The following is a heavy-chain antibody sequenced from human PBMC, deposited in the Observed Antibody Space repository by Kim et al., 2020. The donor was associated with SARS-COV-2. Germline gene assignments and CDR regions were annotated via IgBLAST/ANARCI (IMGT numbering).Heavy chain of an antibody. V-gene: IGHV3-23*01. CDR1: GFYFRTYA. CDR2: ISSSGGTT. CDR3: VKAKIQLLNFFDY. D-gene: IGHD2-15*01. Sequence: GGSLRLSCAVSGFYFRTYAMSWVRQAPGKGPEWVSDISSSGGTTKYADPVRGRFTISRDNSRNSLFLQITSLRAEDTAVFYCVKAKIQLLNFFDY. J-gene: IGHJ4*01.